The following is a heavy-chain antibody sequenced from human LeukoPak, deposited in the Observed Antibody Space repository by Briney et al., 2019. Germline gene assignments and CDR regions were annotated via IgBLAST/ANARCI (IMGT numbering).Heavy chain of an antibody. CDR1: GGSIISDY. CDR3: ARQGSGSHKD. Sequence: PSETLSLTCTVSGGSIISDYWSWIRQPPGKGLEWIGYIYYSGSTNYNPSLKSRVTISVDTSKNQFSLKLSSVTAADTAVYYCARQGSGSHKDWGQGTLVTVST. CDR2: IYYSGST. V-gene: IGHV4-59*08. J-gene: IGHJ4*02. D-gene: IGHD1-26*01.